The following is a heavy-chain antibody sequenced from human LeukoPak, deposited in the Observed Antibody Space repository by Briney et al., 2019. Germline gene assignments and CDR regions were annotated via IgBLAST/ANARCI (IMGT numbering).Heavy chain of an antibody. D-gene: IGHD5-18*01. CDR2: ISGSGGST. CDR1: GFTFSSYA. V-gene: IGHV3-23*01. CDR3: PKKFSGYSYPEDY. J-gene: IGHJ4*02. Sequence: PGGSPRLSCAASGFTFSSYAMSWVRQAPGKGLEWVSGISGSGGSTHYADSVKGRFTISRDNSKNTLYLQMNSLRAEDTAVYYRPKKFSGYSYPEDYSGQGTLVTVSS.